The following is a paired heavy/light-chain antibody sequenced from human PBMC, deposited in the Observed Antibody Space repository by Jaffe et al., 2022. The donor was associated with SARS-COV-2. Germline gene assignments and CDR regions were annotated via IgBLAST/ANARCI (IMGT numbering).Light chain of an antibody. CDR3: SSSRSSSTFYV. CDR2: DVT. Sequence: QSALTQPASVSGSPGQSITISCTGTSSDIGHYNYVSWYQQHPGKAPRLIIFDVTSRPSGVSNRFSGSKSDNTASLTISGLQAEDEADYYCSSSRSSSTFYVFGTGTKVTVL. CDR1: SSDIGHYNY. J-gene: IGLJ1*01. V-gene: IGLV2-14*03.
Heavy chain of an antibody. CDR3: ARSYCDGTCPWSWFDA. Sequence: QAQLVQSGSELKKPGAAVKVSCKASGYILSTYAMNWVRQAPGQGLEWMGWINTNTGNPTYVQGFTGRFVFSWDITVSTAYLQISSLEAEDTGVYYCARSYCDGTCPWSWFDAWGQGTLVTVSP. J-gene: IGHJ5*02. CDR2: INTNTGNP. CDR1: GYILSTYA. D-gene: IGHD2-21*01. V-gene: IGHV7-4-1*02.